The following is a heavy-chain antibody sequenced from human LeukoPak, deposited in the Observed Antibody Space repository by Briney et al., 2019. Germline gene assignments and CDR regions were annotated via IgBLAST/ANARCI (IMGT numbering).Heavy chain of an antibody. V-gene: IGHV3-23*01. CDR3: AKGCSSSSHIYTFFDY. CDR2: ISGSGGST. J-gene: IGHJ4*02. Sequence: GGSLRLSCAASGFTFSNYAMSWVRQAPGKGLEWVSAISGSGGSTYYADSVKGRFTISRDNSKNTLYLQMNSLRAEDTAVYYCAKGCSSSSHIYTFFDYWGQGTLVTVSS. D-gene: IGHD6-6*01. CDR1: GFTFSNYA.